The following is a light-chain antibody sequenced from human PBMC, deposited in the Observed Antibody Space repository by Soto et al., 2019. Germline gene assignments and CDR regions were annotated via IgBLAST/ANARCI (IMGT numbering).Light chain of an antibody. V-gene: IGKV1-5*01. CDR2: DAS. CDR1: QSISSW. J-gene: IGKJ1*01. CDR3: QQYNSYWT. Sequence: DIQMTQSPSTLCASVGVRVTIPCRASQSISSWLAWYQQKPGKAPKILIYDASSLESGVPSRFSGSGSGTEFTLTISSLQPDDFATYYCQQYNSYWTFGQGTKVDI.